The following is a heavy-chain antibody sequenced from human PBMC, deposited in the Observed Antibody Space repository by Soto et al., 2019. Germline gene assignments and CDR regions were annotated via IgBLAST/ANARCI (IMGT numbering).Heavy chain of an antibody. Sequence: QVQLVQSGAEVMKPGSSGKVSCKASGGTFSSYTMSWVRQAPGQGLEWMGRIIPILGIANYAQNFQGRVMITADKSTSTAYMELNTLRSEDTAVYYCATLAVAGPLDYWGQGTLVTVSS. J-gene: IGHJ4*02. D-gene: IGHD6-19*01. CDR1: GGTFSSYT. CDR2: IIPILGIA. V-gene: IGHV1-69*02. CDR3: ATLAVAGPLDY.